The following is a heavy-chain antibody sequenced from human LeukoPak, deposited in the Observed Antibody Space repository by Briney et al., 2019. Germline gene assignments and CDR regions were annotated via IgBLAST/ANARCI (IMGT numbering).Heavy chain of an antibody. CDR3: AREECSIGVCYPSGY. CDR2: ISTYNANT. Sequence: ASVKVSCNASGYSFTSYGISWVRQAPGQGLEWMGWISTYNANTNYALKLQGRVTLTTDTSTSIAYMELKSLRSDDTAVYYCAREECSIGVCYPSGYWGQGTLVTVSS. V-gene: IGHV1-18*01. CDR1: GYSFTSYG. J-gene: IGHJ4*02. D-gene: IGHD2-8*01.